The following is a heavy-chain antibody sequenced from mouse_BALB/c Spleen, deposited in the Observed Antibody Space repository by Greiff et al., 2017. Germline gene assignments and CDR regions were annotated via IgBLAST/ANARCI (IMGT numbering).Heavy chain of an antibody. CDR1: GFNIKDTY. D-gene: IGHD1-1*01. CDR3: ARREFITGAMDY. V-gene: IGHV14-3*02. CDR2: IDPANGNT. Sequence: EVQRVESGAELVKPGASVKLSCTASGFNIKDTYMHWVKQRPEQGLEWIGRIDPANGNTKYDPKFQGKATITADTSSNTAYLQLSSLTSEDTAVYYCARREFITGAMDYWGQGTSVTVSS. J-gene: IGHJ4*01.